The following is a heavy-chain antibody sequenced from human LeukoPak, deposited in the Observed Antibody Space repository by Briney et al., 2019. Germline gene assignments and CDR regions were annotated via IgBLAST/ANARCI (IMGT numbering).Heavy chain of an antibody. CDR1: GGSISSGDYY. J-gene: IGHJ5*02. Sequence: SQTLSLTCTVSGGSISSGDYYWSWIRQPPGKGLEWIGYIYYSGSTYYNPSLKSRVTISVDTSKNQFSLKLSSVTAADTAVYYCARGQGVVVPAAIDGNYNWFDPWGQGTLVTVSS. CDR3: ARGQGVVVPAAIDGNYNWFDP. V-gene: IGHV4-30-4*08. CDR2: IYYSGST. D-gene: IGHD2-2*02.